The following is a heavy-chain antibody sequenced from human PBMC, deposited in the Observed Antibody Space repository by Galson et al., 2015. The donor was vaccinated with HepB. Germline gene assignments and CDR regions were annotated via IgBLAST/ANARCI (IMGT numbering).Heavy chain of an antibody. CDR2: ISGSGGST. CDR1: GFTFSSYA. J-gene: IGHJ2*01. CDR3: AKVPLRFLEWLPPRRNWYFDL. D-gene: IGHD3-3*01. Sequence: SLRLSCAASGFTFSSYAMSWVRQAPGKGLEWVSAISGSGGSTYYADSVKGRFTISRDNSKNTLYLRMNSLRAEDTAVYYCAKVPLRFLEWLPPRRNWYFDLWGRGTLVTVSS. V-gene: IGHV3-23*01.